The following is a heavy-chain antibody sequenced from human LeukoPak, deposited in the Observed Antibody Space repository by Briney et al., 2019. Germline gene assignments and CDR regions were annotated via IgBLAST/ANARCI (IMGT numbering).Heavy chain of an antibody. Sequence: GESLKISCKGSGYRFTSYWIGWVRQMPGKGLEWMGMIYPGDSNTRYSPSLQGQVTISADKSISTAYLQWGSLKASDTAMYYCARHLTLGSPDHYSYYMDVRGKGTTVTVSS. J-gene: IGHJ6*03. V-gene: IGHV5-51*01. CDR1: GYRFTSYW. CDR3: ARHLTLGSPDHYSYYMDV. CDR2: IYPGDSNT. D-gene: IGHD1-14*01.